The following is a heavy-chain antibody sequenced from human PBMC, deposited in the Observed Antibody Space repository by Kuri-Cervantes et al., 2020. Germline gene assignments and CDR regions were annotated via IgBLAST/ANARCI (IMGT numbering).Heavy chain of an antibody. D-gene: IGHD5-12*01. J-gene: IGHJ5*02. Sequence: GESLKISCKGSGYSFSSYWVAWVRQMPGKGLEWMGIIYPGDSDTRYSPSFQGQVTISADKSISTAYLQWSSLKASDTAMYHCTRRSSGYEGGDWFDPWGQGTLVTVSS. CDR3: TRRSSGYEGGDWFDP. CDR2: IYPGDSDT. CDR1: GYSFSSYW. V-gene: IGHV5-51*01.